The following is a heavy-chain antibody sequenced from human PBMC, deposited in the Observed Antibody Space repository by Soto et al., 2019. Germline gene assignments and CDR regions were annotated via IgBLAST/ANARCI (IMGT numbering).Heavy chain of an antibody. V-gene: IGHV4-34*01. Sequence: SETLSLTCAVYGGSFSGYYWTWIRQPPGTGLEWIGEINHSGSTNYNPSLKSRVTLSVDTSNNQFSLKLNSVTAADTAMYYCARSIGYCISTFCYFWFDPWGQGTPVTVSS. J-gene: IGHJ5*02. CDR1: GGSFSGYY. D-gene: IGHD2-2*01. CDR2: INHSGST. CDR3: ARSIGYCISTFCYFWFDP.